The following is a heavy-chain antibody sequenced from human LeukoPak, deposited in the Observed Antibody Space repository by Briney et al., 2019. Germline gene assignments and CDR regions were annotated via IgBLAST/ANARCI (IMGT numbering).Heavy chain of an antibody. D-gene: IGHD6-13*01. V-gene: IGHV1-24*01. CDR1: GYTFTELS. J-gene: IGHJ4*02. CDR2: FDPEDGET. Sequence: ASEKVSCKVSGYTFTELSMHWVRQAPGKGLEWMGGFDPEDGETIYAQRFQGRVTMTEDTSTDTAYMELSSLRSEDTAVYYCATLERGLLDSSSPSYFDYWGQGTLVTVSS. CDR3: ATLERGLLDSSSPSYFDY.